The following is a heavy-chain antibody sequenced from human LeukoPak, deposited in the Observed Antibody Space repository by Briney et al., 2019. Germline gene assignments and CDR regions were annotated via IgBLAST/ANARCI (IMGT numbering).Heavy chain of an antibody. J-gene: IGHJ4*02. D-gene: IGHD2-15*01. CDR3: ANEGQGYCSGGSCGALDY. Sequence: PGGSLRLSCAASGFTFSSYAMHWVRQAPGKGLEWVAFIRYDGSNKYYADSVKGRFTISRDNSKNTLYLQMNSLRAEDTAVYYCANEGQGYCSGGSCGALDYWGQGTLVTVSS. CDR1: GFTFSSYA. CDR2: IRYDGSNK. V-gene: IGHV3-30*02.